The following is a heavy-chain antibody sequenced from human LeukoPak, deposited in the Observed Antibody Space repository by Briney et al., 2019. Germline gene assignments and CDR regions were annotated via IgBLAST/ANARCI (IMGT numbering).Heavy chain of an antibody. Sequence: GGSLRLSCAASGFIFSDDNMNWVRQAPGKGLEWVSYISSGSSTIYYADSVEGRFTISRDNAKNSLYLQMNSLTDEDTAVYYCXREPPGNYDSSGXYYAYFDCWGQGTLVTVSS. CDR3: XREPPGNYDSSGXYYAYFDC. V-gene: IGHV3-48*02. CDR1: GFIFSDDN. CDR2: ISSGSSTI. D-gene: IGHD3-22*01. J-gene: IGHJ4*02.